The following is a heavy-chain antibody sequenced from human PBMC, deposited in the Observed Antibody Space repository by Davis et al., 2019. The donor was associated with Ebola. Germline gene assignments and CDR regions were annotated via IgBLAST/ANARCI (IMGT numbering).Heavy chain of an antibody. CDR3: ARDPGPPYGDYPS. CDR2: INHSGST. V-gene: IGHV4-34*01. Sequence: MPSETLSLTCAVYGGSFSGYYWSWIRQPPGKGLEWIGEINHSGSTNYNPSLKSRVTISVDTSKNQFSLKLSSVTAADTAVCYCARDPGPPYGDYPSWGQGTLVTVSS. J-gene: IGHJ4*02. CDR1: GGSFSGYY. D-gene: IGHD4-17*01.